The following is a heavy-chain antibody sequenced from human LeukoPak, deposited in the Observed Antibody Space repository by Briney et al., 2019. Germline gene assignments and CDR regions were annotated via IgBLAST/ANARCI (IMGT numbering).Heavy chain of an antibody. Sequence: GGSLRLSCAASGFTFSSYAMSWVRQAPGKGLEWVSAISGSGGSTYYADSVKGRFTISRDNSKNTLYLQMNSLRAEDTAVYYCARARALYYDILTGWFDYWGQGTLVTVSS. V-gene: IGHV3-23*01. J-gene: IGHJ4*02. D-gene: IGHD3-9*01. CDR3: ARARALYYDILTGWFDY. CDR1: GFTFSSYA. CDR2: ISGSGGST.